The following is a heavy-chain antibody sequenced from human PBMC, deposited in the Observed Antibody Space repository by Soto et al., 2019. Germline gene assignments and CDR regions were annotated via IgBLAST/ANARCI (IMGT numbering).Heavy chain of an antibody. CDR1: GFTFSSYG. D-gene: IGHD3-3*01. CDR2: ISYDGSNK. Sequence: GGSLRLSCAASGFTFSSYGMHWVRQAPGKGLEWVAVISYDGSNKYYADSVKGRFTISRDNSKNTPYLQMNSLRAEDTAVYYCAKDATYYDFWSGYLKSYYGMDVWGQGTTVTVSS. J-gene: IGHJ6*02. V-gene: IGHV3-30*18. CDR3: AKDATYYDFWSGYLKSYYGMDV.